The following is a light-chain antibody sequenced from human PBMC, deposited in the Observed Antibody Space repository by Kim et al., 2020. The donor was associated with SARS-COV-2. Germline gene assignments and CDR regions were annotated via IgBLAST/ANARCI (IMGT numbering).Light chain of an antibody. Sequence: SSELTQDPAVSVALGQTVRITCQGDSLRSYYASWYQQKPGQAPVLVIYGKNNRPSGIPDRFSGSSSGNTASLIITGAQAEDEADYYCNSRDSSGNQVFGG. CDR1: SLRSYY. V-gene: IGLV3-19*01. CDR2: GKN. J-gene: IGLJ2*01. CDR3: NSRDSSGNQV.